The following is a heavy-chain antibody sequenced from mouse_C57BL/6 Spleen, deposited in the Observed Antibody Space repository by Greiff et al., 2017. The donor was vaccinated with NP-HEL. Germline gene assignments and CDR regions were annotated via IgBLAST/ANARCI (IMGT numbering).Heavy chain of an antibody. Sequence: QVQLQQPGAELVKPGASVKMSCKASGYTFTSYWITWVKQRPGQGLEWIGDIYPGSGSTNSNEKFKSKDTLTVDTSSSTAYMQLSSLTSEDSAVYDWARWYYGRSYDYWGQGTTLTVSS. CDR3: ARWYYGRSYDY. CDR2: IYPGSGST. D-gene: IGHD1-1*01. V-gene: IGHV1-55*01. J-gene: IGHJ2*01. CDR1: GYTFTSYW.